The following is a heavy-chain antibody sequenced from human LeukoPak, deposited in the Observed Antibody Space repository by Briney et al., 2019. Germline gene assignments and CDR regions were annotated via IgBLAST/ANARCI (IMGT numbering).Heavy chain of an antibody. CDR3: ATGRILWWPVDY. Sequence: ASVKVSCKVSGYTLTELSMHWVRQAPGKGLEWMGGFDPEDGETIYAQKFQGRVTMTEDTSTDTAYMELSSLRSEDTAVYYCATGRILWWPVDYWGQGTLVTVSP. D-gene: IGHD2-21*01. J-gene: IGHJ4*02. CDR1: GYTLTELS. V-gene: IGHV1-24*01. CDR2: FDPEDGET.